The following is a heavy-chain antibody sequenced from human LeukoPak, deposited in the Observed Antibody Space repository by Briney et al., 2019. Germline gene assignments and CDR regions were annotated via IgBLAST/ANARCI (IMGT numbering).Heavy chain of an antibody. V-gene: IGHV3-23*01. Sequence: GGSLRLSCAASGFTFSSYAMYWVRQAPGKGLEWVSAISSGGSIFYADSVKGRFTISRDNSKNTLYLQMNSLRAEDTAVYYCASRGGSVDYFDYWGQGTLATVSS. CDR3: ASRGGSVDYFDY. CDR2: ISSGGSI. CDR1: GFTFSSYA. D-gene: IGHD6-19*01. J-gene: IGHJ4*02.